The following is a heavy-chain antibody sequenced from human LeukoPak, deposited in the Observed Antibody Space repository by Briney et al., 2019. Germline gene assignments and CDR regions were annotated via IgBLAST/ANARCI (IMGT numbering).Heavy chain of an antibody. CDR2: INHSGST. CDR1: GGSFSGYY. V-gene: IGHV4-34*01. J-gene: IGHJ5*02. CDR3: ARGYSCSWYLNWFDP. Sequence: PSETLSLTCAVYGGSFSGYYWSWIRQPPGKGLEWIGEINHSGSTNYNPSLKSRVTISVDTSKNQFSLKLNSVTAADTAVYYCARGYSCSWYLNWFDPWGQGTLVTVSS. D-gene: IGHD6-13*01.